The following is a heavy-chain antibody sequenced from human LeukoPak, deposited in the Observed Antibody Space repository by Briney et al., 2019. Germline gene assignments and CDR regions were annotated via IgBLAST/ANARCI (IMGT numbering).Heavy chain of an antibody. CDR2: ISFTGST. CDR3: ARGNYDSSSWTSRDRDYFDY. J-gene: IGHJ4*02. D-gene: IGHD6-13*01. V-gene: IGHV4-39*07. Sequence: PSETLSLTCSVSGGSIRSTSYYWGWIRHPPGKGLDGFGGISFTGSTYYNPSLKSRVSMSVDTSTNQFSLKLSSVTAADTAVYYCARGNYDSSSWTSRDRDYFDYWGQGTLVTVSS. CDR1: GGSIRSTSYY.